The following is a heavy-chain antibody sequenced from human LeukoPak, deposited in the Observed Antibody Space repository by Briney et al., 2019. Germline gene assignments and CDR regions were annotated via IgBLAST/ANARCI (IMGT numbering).Heavy chain of an antibody. Sequence: SETLSLTCTVSGGSISDYYWSWIRQPPGKGLEWIGYIYYRGNTNYNPSLKSRVTISVDTSKNQFSLKLSSVTAAATAVYYCARHGEYSSGYFDYWGQGTLVTVSS. V-gene: IGHV4-59*08. D-gene: IGHD6-19*01. CDR2: IYYRGNT. J-gene: IGHJ4*02. CDR3: ARHGEYSSGYFDY. CDR1: GGSISDYY.